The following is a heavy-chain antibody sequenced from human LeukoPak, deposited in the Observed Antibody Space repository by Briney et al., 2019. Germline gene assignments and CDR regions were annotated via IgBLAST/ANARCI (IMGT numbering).Heavy chain of an antibody. Sequence: GGSLRLSCAASGFTVSSSYMSWVRQAPGKGLQWVSVIYIGGNTYYADSVKGRFTISRDNSKNTLSLQMNSLRAEDTAVYYCAREEAVGATNEYFQHWGQGTLVTVSS. V-gene: IGHV3-53*01. D-gene: IGHD1-26*01. CDR3: AREEAVGATNEYFQH. J-gene: IGHJ1*01. CDR1: GFTVSSSY. CDR2: IYIGGNT.